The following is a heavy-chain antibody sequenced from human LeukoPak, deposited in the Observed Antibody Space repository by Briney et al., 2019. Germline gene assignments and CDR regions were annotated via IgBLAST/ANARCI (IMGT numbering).Heavy chain of an antibody. V-gene: IGHV3-53*01. CDR2: LYSDGNT. Sequence: PGGSLRLSCAASGFTVITNDMTWGRQAPGKGLDWVSVLYSDGNTKYADSVQGRFTISRDNSKNTLYLEMNSLSPDDTAVYYCARGVEPLAANTLAYWGQGTLVTVSS. D-gene: IGHD1-14*01. CDR3: ARGVEPLAANTLAY. CDR1: GFTVITND. J-gene: IGHJ4*02.